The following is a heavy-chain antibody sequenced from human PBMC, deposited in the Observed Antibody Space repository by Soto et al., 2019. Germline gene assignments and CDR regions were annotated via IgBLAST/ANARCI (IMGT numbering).Heavy chain of an antibody. CDR2: IGTLHDT. CDR1: GFTFSASD. CDR3: ERQDSFWDGGGCWFDP. J-gene: IGHJ5*02. D-gene: IGHD3-16*01. V-gene: IGHV3-13*01. Sequence: EVQLVESGGGLVQPGGSLRLSCAASGFTFSASDMHWVRQATGKGLEWVAAIGTLHDTYYPDSVKGRFTICRETAKNSVFLQMKSLRAGDSAVYYCERQDSFWDGGGCWFDPWGQGTLVTVSS.